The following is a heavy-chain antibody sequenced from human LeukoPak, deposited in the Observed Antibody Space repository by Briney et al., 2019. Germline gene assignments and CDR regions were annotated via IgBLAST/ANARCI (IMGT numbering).Heavy chain of an antibody. Sequence: PGGSLRLSCAASGFTFGNYNFIWVRQAPGKGPEWVSYISSSSSAIHYADSVKGRFTISRDNAKNSLYLQMNSLRAEDTAVYYCARLSSGWFFDYWGQGTLVTVSS. CDR1: GFTFGNYN. V-gene: IGHV3-48*01. J-gene: IGHJ4*02. CDR3: ARLSSGWFFDY. D-gene: IGHD6-19*01. CDR2: ISSSSSAI.